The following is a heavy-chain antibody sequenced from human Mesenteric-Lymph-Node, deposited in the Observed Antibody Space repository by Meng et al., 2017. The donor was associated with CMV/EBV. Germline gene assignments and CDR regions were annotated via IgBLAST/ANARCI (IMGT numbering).Heavy chain of an antibody. CDR1: GFTFNTYN. CDR3: ARDGYKHLDAFDI. CDR2: IGTTTSSSSI. Sequence: GGSLRLSCAASGFTFNTYNMNWVRQAPGKGLEWLSFIGTTTSSSSICYADSVKGRFTISRDNAKNSLYLQMNSLRAEDTAVYYCARDGYKHLDAFDIWGQGTMVTVSS. D-gene: IGHD5-24*01. J-gene: IGHJ3*02. V-gene: IGHV3-48*04.